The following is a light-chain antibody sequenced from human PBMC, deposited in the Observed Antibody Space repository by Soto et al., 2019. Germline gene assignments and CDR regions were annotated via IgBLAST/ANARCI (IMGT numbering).Light chain of an antibody. J-gene: IGKJ1*01. CDR3: QQYETFSGT. CDR2: DAS. Sequence: QMSQSPSTLSAYVRDTVTVTCRASQSVSGWLAWYQQKPGEAPKLLIYDASALPRGVPSRFSGSGSGTKFTLTIASLQPDDFATYYCQQYETFSGTFGPGTKVDIK. V-gene: IGKV1-5*01. CDR1: QSVSGW.